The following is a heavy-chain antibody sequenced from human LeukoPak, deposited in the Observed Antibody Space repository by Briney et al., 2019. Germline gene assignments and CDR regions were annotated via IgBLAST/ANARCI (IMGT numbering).Heavy chain of an antibody. J-gene: IGHJ4*02. V-gene: IGHV4-59*01. Sequence: SETVSLTCTVSGGSISSYYWSWIRQPPGKGLEWIGHIHYSGSTNYNPSLKSRVTISVDTSKNQFSLKLSSVTAADTAVYYCARNSRGGSYFDNWGQGTLVTVSP. CDR2: IHYSGST. D-gene: IGHD1-26*01. CDR3: ARNSRGGSYFDN. CDR1: GGSISSYY.